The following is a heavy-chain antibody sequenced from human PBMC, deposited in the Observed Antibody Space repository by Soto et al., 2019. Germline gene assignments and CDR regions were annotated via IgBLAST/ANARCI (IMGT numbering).Heavy chain of an antibody. D-gene: IGHD2-8*01. J-gene: IGHJ6*02. Sequence: SVKVSCKASGDVFRSYGINWVRQAPGQGLEWMGGIIPMSGTTNYAQKFQGRVAITADESTDTVYMELSRLRSEDTAVYFCARVRCFNGLCHTADYGMDVWGQGTTVTV. CDR2: IIPMSGTT. CDR1: GDVFRSYG. CDR3: ARVRCFNGLCHTADYGMDV. V-gene: IGHV1-69*13.